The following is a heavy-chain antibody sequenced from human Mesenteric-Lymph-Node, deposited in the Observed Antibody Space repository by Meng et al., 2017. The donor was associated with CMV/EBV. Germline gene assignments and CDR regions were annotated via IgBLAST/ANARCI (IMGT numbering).Heavy chain of an antibody. Sequence: LRLSCAISGDSVSSDVAAWNWIRQSPSRGLEWLGRTYYMSRWYNDYAESVKSRIVVSPDTSKNQFSLQLKSLSLEDTAVYYCARGRRNYYGMDVRGQGTTVTVSS. CDR2: TYYMSRWYN. V-gene: IGHV6-1*01. CDR3: ARGRRNYYGMDV. D-gene: IGHD5-24*01. J-gene: IGHJ6*02. CDR1: GDSVSSDVAA.